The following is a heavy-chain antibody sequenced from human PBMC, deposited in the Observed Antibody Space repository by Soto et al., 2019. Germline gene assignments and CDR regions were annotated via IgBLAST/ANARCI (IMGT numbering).Heavy chain of an antibody. J-gene: IGHJ5*02. CDR2: IYYSGST. V-gene: IGHV4-39*01. D-gene: IGHD3-10*01. CDR3: ARVKGSGSYNWFDP. CDR1: GGSISSSSYY. Sequence: SETLSLTCTVSGGSISSSSYYWGWIRQPPGKGLEWIGSIYYSGSTYYNPSLKSRVTMSVDTPKNQISLKLSSVTAADTAVFYCARVKGSGSYNWFDPWGQGTLVTVSS.